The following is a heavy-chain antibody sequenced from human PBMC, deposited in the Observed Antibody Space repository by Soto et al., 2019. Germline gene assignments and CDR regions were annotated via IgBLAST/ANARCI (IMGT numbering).Heavy chain of an antibody. V-gene: IGHV4-30-4*01. CDR3: DRGGVYDFWSGLFD. J-gene: IGHJ4*02. CDR2: TYNNGRP. D-gene: IGHD3-3*01. Sequence: PSETLSLTCTVSGASISRGDYYWNWIRQSPGKGLEWIGNTYNNGRPNYNPSLKSRVTISGDSSKNQFSLKLRSLSAADTAVYYCDRGGVYDFWSGLFDWGQGTMVAV. CDR1: GASISRGDYY.